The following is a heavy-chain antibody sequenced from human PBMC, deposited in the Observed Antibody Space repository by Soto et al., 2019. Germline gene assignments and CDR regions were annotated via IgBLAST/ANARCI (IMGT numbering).Heavy chain of an antibody. V-gene: IGHV4-59*01. CDR1: GGSISSYY. D-gene: IGHD1-26*01. J-gene: IGHJ4*02. Sequence: SETLSLTCTVSGGSISSYYWIWIRQPPGKGLEWIGYIYYSGSTNYNPSLKSRVTISVDTSKNQFSLKLSSVTAADTAVYYCARVGLGIVGATLAYYFDYWGQGTLVTVSS. CDR3: ARVGLGIVGATLAYYFDY. CDR2: IYYSGST.